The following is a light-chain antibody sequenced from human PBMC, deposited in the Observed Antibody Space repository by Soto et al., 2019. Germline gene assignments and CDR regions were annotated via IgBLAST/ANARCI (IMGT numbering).Light chain of an antibody. CDR3: QQYNNWPPYT. CDR2: GAS. J-gene: IGKJ2*01. CDR1: QSVSSN. Sequence: EIVMTQSPATLSVSPGERATLSCRASQSVSSNLAWYQQKPGQAPRLLIYGASNRDTGIPARFSGSGSGTEFTLTSSSLHSEDFAVYYCQQYNNWPPYTFGQGTKLEIK. V-gene: IGKV3-15*01.